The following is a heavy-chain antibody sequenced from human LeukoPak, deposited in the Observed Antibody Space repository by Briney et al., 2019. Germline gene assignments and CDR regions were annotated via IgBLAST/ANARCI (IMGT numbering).Heavy chain of an antibody. D-gene: IGHD2-15*01. CDR3: ARGFPRDIVVVVAATPGYYGMDV. CDR1: GYTFTSYD. Sequence: ASVKVSCKASGYTFTSYDINWVRQATGQGLEWMGCMNPNSGNTGYAQKFQGRVTMTRNTSISTAYMELSSLRSEDTAVYYCARGFPRDIVVVVAATPGYYGMDVWGQGTTVTVSS. J-gene: IGHJ6*02. V-gene: IGHV1-8*01. CDR2: MNPNSGNT.